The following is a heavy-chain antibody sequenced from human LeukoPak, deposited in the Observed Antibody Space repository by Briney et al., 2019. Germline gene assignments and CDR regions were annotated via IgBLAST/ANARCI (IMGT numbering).Heavy chain of an antibody. CDR2: IYHSGST. CDR1: GYSISSGYY. CDR3: ARGSGSYYSAHFDY. Sequence: SETLSLTCAVSGYSISSGYYWGWIRQPPGKGLEWIGSIYHSGSTYYNPSLKSRVTISVDTSKNQFSLKLSSVTAADTAVYYCARGSGSYYSAHFDYWGQGTLVAVSS. D-gene: IGHD3-10*01. V-gene: IGHV4-38-2*01. J-gene: IGHJ4*02.